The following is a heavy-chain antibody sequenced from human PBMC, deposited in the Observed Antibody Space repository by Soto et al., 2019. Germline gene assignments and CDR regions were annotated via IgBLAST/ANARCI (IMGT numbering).Heavy chain of an antibody. CDR2: IKEDASEE. Sequence: GGSLRLSCAASGFTFSNYWMTWVRQAPGKGLEWVANIKEDASEEYYVDSVKGRFTISRHNAKNSLYLQMNSLRAEDTAVYYCARDPFDDDSGSYAAFDVWGQGTMVTVSS. CDR1: GFTFSNYW. J-gene: IGHJ3*01. CDR3: ARDPFDDDSGSYAAFDV. D-gene: IGHD3-10*01. V-gene: IGHV3-7*01.